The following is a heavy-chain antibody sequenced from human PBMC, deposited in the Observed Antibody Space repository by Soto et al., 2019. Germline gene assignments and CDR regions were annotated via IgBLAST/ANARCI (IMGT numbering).Heavy chain of an antibody. Sequence: PSETLSLTCAVYGGSFSGYYWSWIRQPPGKGLEWTGEINHSGSTNYNPSLKSRVTISVDTSKNQFSLKLSSVTAADTAVYYCARSRVSSGWYERYYYYGMDVWGQGTTVTVSS. CDR3: ARSRVSSGWYERYYYYGMDV. J-gene: IGHJ6*02. CDR2: INHSGST. V-gene: IGHV4-34*01. CDR1: GGSFSGYY. D-gene: IGHD6-19*01.